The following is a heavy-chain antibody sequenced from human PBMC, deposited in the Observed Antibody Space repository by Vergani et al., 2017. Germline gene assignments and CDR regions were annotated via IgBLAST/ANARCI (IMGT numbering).Heavy chain of an antibody. CDR1: GYTFTSYG. D-gene: IGHD2-2*02. Sequence: QVQLVQSGAEVKKPGASVKVSCKASGYTFTSYGISWVRQAPGQGLEWMGWSSAYNGNTNYAQKLQGRVTMTTDTSTSTAYMELRSLRSDDTAVYYCARDPPYCSSTSCYTPSSWFDPWGQGTLVTVSS. CDR3: ARDPPYCSSTSCYTPSSWFDP. CDR2: SSAYNGNT. J-gene: IGHJ5*02. V-gene: IGHV1-18*04.